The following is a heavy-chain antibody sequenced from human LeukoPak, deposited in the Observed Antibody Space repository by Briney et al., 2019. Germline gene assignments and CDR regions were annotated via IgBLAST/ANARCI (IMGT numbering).Heavy chain of an antibody. CDR3: ARLITMVRGVSDAFDI. V-gene: IGHV5-51*01. CDR1: GYSFTSYW. CDR2: IYPGDSDT. Sequence: GESLKISCKGSGYSFTSYWIGWVRQMPGKGLEWMGIIYPGDSDTRYSPSFQGRVTISADKSISTAYLQWSSLKASDTAMYYCARLITMVRGVSDAFDIWGQGTMVTVSS. D-gene: IGHD3-10*01. J-gene: IGHJ3*02.